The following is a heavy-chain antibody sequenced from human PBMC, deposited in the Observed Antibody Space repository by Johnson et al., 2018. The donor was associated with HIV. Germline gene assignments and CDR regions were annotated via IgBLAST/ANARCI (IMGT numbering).Heavy chain of an antibody. Sequence: EQLVESGGGLVQPGGSLRLSCAASGFTFSSYDMHWVRQATGKGLEWVSAIGTAGDTYYPGSVKGRFTISRENAKNSLYLQMNSLRAGDTAVYYCARGERFGGTQEAFDIWGQGSTVSVSS. CDR2: IGTAGDT. J-gene: IGHJ3*02. CDR1: GFTFSSYD. D-gene: IGHD1-26*01. V-gene: IGHV3-13*01. CDR3: ARGERFGGTQEAFDI.